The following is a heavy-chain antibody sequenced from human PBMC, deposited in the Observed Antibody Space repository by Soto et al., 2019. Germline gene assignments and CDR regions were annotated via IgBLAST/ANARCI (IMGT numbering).Heavy chain of an antibody. Sequence: ASVKVSCKASGGTFSSYAISWVRQAPGQGLEWMGGIIPIFGTTNYARRFQGRVTITADKSTSTAYMELRSLRSEDTAVYYCAKGNRGPSYYYYGLDLWGQGTTVTVSS. CDR2: IIPIFGTT. CDR3: AKGNRGPSYYYYGLDL. V-gene: IGHV1-69*06. CDR1: GGTFSSYA. D-gene: IGHD3-10*01. J-gene: IGHJ6*02.